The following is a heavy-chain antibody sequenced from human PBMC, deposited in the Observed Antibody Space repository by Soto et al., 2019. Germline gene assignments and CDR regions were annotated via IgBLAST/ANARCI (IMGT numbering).Heavy chain of an antibody. CDR1: GGSISSSSYY. J-gene: IGHJ6*02. V-gene: IGHV4-39*01. CDR3: ARDYYYYYGMDV. CDR2: IYYSGST. Sequence: SETVSLTCTVSGGSISSSSYYWGWIRQPPGKGLEWIGSIYYSGSTYYNPSLKSRVTISVDTSKNQFSLKLSSVTAADTAVYYCARDYYYYYGMDVWGQGTTVTVSS.